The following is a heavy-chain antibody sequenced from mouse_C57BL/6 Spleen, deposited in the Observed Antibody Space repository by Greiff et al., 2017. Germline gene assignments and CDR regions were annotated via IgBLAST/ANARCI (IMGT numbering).Heavy chain of an antibody. J-gene: IGHJ3*01. Sequence: EVKLVESGAELVKPGASVKLSCTASGFNIKDYYMHWVKQRTEQGLEWIGRIDPEDGETKYAPKFQGKATITADTSSNTAYLQLSSLTSEDTAVYYCALDSSGPVFAYWGQGTLVTVSA. V-gene: IGHV14-2*01. CDR1: GFNIKDYY. D-gene: IGHD3-2*02. CDR3: ALDSSGPVFAY. CDR2: IDPEDGET.